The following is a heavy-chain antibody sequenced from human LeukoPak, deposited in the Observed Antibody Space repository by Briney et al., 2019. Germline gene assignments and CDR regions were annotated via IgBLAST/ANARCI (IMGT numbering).Heavy chain of an antibody. Sequence: PGGSLRLSCAASGFTFSTYAMSWVRQAPGKGLEWVSQITGSGSRTYYADSVKGRFTISRDQSKKMLYLQMDSLRAQDTAVYYCAKATGYDYGSWFDPWGQGTLVSVSS. D-gene: IGHD5-12*01. CDR3: AKATGYDYGSWFDP. J-gene: IGHJ5*02. V-gene: IGHV3-23*01. CDR2: ITGSGSRT. CDR1: GFTFSTYA.